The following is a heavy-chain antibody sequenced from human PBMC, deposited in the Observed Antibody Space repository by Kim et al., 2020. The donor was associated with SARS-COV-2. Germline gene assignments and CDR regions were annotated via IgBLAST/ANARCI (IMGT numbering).Heavy chain of an antibody. Sequence: SETLSLTCTVSGGPISSGGYYWSWIRQHPGKGLAWIGYIYYSGSTYYNPSLKGRVTISVDTSKNQFSLKLSSVTAADTAVYYCARAPGMGTMIVVVTHFDYWGQGTLVTVSS. J-gene: IGHJ4*02. CDR3: ARAPGMGTMIVVVTHFDY. CDR1: GGPISSGGYY. CDR2: IYYSGST. D-gene: IGHD3-22*01. V-gene: IGHV4-31*03.